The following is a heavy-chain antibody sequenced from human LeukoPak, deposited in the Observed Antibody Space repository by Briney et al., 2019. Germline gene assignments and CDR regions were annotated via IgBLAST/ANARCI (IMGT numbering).Heavy chain of an antibody. Sequence: SETLSLTCTVSGGYINSYYWSWVRQPPGKGLEWIGDIYYSGSTDYNPSLESRVTISVDTSKNQFSLKLSSVSAADTAVYYCARRPVDYSSSDHAFGNWGQGTMVTVSS. V-gene: IGHV4-59*01. CDR2: IYYSGST. CDR3: ARRPVDYSSSDHAFGN. D-gene: IGHD6-6*01. CDR1: GGYINSYY. J-gene: IGHJ3*02.